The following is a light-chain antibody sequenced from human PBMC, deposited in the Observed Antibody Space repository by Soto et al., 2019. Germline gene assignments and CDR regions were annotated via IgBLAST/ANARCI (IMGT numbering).Light chain of an antibody. J-gene: IGKJ1*01. CDR2: GAS. Sequence: EIVLTQSPATLSLSPGERATLSCRASQSVSSYLAWYQQKPGQAPRLLIYGASTRATGIPARFSGSGSGTEFTLSISRLEPEDFAVYYCQQFRTFGQGTKVDIK. CDR3: QQFRT. V-gene: IGKV3-11*01. CDR1: QSVSSY.